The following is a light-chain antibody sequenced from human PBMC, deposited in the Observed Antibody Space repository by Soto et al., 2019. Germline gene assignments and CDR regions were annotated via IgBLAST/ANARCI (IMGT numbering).Light chain of an antibody. Sequence: EIFVTPSPGTPPLFRGEIATPSWRALQKISSRYLAWYLQKPGQAPRFLIYGASSRATGIPDRFSGSGSGTDFTLTISRLEPEDFAVYYCQQYGGTPPITFGQGTRLEIK. CDR1: QKISSRY. V-gene: IGKV3-20*01. CDR2: GAS. J-gene: IGKJ5*01. CDR3: QQYGGTPPIT.